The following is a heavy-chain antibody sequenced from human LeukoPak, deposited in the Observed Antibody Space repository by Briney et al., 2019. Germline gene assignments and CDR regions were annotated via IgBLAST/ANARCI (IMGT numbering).Heavy chain of an antibody. CDR2: IKSKTDGGTK. CDR3: TTDLLIVVVVAATDD. J-gene: IGHJ4*02. D-gene: IGHD2-15*01. CDR1: GFTFSNAW. V-gene: IGHV3-15*01. Sequence: GGSLRLSCAASGFTFSNAWMSWVRQAPGKGLEWVGRIKSKTDGGTKDYAAPVKGRFTISRDQSTNTLYRQKNSLKSADTAVYYCTTDLLIVVVVAATDDWGQGTLVTVYS.